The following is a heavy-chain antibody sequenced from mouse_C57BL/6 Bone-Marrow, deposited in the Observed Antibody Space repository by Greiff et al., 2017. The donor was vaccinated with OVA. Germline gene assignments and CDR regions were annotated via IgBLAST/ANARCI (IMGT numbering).Heavy chain of an antibody. V-gene: IGHV1-81*01. CDR2: IYPSSGNT. CDR3: ARGDYDVWVAY. J-gene: IGHJ3*01. Sequence: QVQLQQSGAELARPGASVKLSCKASGYTFTSYGLSWVKQRTGQGLEWIGEIYPSSGNTYYNEKFKGKATLTADKSSSTAYMELRSLTSEDSAVYFCARGDYDVWVAYWGQGTLVTVSA. CDR1: GYTFTSYG. D-gene: IGHD2-4*01.